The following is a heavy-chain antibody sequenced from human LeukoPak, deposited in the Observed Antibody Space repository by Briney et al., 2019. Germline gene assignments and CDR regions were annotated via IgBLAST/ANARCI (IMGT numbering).Heavy chain of an antibody. J-gene: IGHJ4*02. Sequence: PGGSLRLSCAASGFTFSSHSMNWVRQAPGKGLEWVSSISSSSSYIYYADSVKGRFTISRDNAKNSLYLQMNSLRAEDTAVYYCARDLRDDYGNFYFDYWGQGTLVTVSS. CDR2: ISSSSSYI. D-gene: IGHD4-11*01. CDR1: GFTFSSHS. CDR3: ARDLRDDYGNFYFDY. V-gene: IGHV3-21*01.